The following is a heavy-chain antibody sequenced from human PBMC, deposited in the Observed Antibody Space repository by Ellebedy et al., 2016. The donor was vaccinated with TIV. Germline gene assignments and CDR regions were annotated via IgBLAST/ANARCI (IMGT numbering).Heavy chain of an antibody. CDR2: ISYDGSNK. D-gene: IGHD2/OR15-2a*01. CDR3: AREYYSELSWDAFDI. Sequence: PGGSLRLSCAASGFTFSSYAMHRVRQAPGKGLEWVAVISYDGSNKYYADSVKGRFTITRDNSKNTLSLQMNSLRAEDTSVYSCAREYYSELSWDAFDIWGQGTMVTVSS. J-gene: IGHJ3*02. V-gene: IGHV3-30*01. CDR1: GFTFSSYA.